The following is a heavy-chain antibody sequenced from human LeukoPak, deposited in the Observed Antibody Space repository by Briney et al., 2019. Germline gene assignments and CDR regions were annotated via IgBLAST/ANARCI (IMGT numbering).Heavy chain of an antibody. Sequence: GGSLILSCAASGFTFSDYYMSWIRQAPGKGLEWVSYISSSGSTIYYADSVKGRFTISRDNAKNSLYLQMNSLRAEDTAVYYCAKDASSGWPYSFDYWGQGTLVTVSS. CDR1: GFTFSDYY. J-gene: IGHJ4*02. V-gene: IGHV3-11*01. D-gene: IGHD6-19*01. CDR2: ISSSGSTI. CDR3: AKDASSGWPYSFDY.